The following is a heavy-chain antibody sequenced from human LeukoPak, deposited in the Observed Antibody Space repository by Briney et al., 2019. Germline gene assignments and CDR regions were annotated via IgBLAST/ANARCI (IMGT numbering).Heavy chain of an antibody. J-gene: IGHJ4*02. V-gene: IGHV4-39*07. D-gene: IGHD3-10*01. CDR2: INHSGST. Sequence: SETLSLTCTVSGGSISSTTYYWGWIRQPPGKGLEWIGEINHSGSTNYNPSLKSRVTISVDTSQNQFSLKQSYVTAADKAVYYCTRAKRIIMVRGVITRYFDYWGQGALVTVSS. CDR1: GGSISSTTYY. CDR3: TRAKRIIMVRGVITRYFDY.